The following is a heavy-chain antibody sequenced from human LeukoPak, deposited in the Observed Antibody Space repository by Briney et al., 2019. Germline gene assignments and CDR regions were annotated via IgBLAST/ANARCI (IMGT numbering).Heavy chain of an antibody. J-gene: IGHJ6*03. CDR2: VYYSGST. CDR1: GGSISSSSYY. D-gene: IGHD4-17*01. Sequence: PSETLSLTCTVSGGSISSSSYYWSWLRQPPGKGLEWIGSVYYSGSTYYNPSLKSRVTISVDTSKNQFSLKLSSVTAADTAVYYCARHQGNYGDYYYYMDVWGKGTTVTVSS. V-gene: IGHV4-39*01. CDR3: ARHQGNYGDYYYYMDV.